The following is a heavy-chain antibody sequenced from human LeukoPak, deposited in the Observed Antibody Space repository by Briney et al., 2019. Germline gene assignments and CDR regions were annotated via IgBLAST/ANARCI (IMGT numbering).Heavy chain of an antibody. V-gene: IGHV3-48*01. D-gene: IGHD5-24*01. CDR3: ARERDGYTHDAFDI. CDR1: GFTFSSYS. J-gene: IGHJ3*02. Sequence: GGSLRLSCAASGFTFSSYSMNWVRQAPGKGLEWVSYISIRSSTIYYADSVKGRFTISRDNAKNSLYVQMNSLRAEDTAVYYCARERDGYTHDAFDIWGQGTMVTVSS. CDR2: ISIRSSTI.